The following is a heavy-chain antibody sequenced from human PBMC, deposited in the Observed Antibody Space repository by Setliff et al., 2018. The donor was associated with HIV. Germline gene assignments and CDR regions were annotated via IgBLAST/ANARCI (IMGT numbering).Heavy chain of an antibody. CDR1: GGTFSSYA. J-gene: IGHJ6*03. CDR2: IIPIFGTV. Sequence: GASVKVSCKASGGTFSSYAISWVRQAPGQGLEWMGGIIPIFGTVDYAQKFQGRVAITADESTSTAYMELSSLRSEDTAVYYCARGDREQLESIHGGVYFYYMNVWGKGTTVTVSS. V-gene: IGHV1-69*13. CDR3: ARGDREQLESIHGGVYFYYMNV. D-gene: IGHD6-13*01.